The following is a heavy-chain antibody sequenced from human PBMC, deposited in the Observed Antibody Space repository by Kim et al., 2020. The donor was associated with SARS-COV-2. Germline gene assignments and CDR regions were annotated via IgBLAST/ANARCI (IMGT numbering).Heavy chain of an antibody. J-gene: IGHJ4*02. V-gene: IGHV3-11*06. CDR3: ARDQPSRYQLLYYNWNPLDY. D-gene: IGHD2-2*02. Sequence: RFTISRDNAKNSLYLQMNSLRAEDTAVYYCARDQPSRYQLLYYNWNPLDYWGQGTLVTVSS.